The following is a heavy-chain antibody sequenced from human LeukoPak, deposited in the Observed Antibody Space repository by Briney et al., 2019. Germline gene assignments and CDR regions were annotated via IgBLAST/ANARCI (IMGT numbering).Heavy chain of an antibody. J-gene: IGHJ4*02. Sequence: GGSLRLSCAASGFTFSSYAMSWVRQAPGKGLEWVSVISGSGGSTYYRDSVKGRFTISRDNSKNTLYLQMNSLRAEDTAVHYCAKDGTTTITFDYWGQGTLVTVSS. CDR1: GFTFSSYA. V-gene: IGHV3-23*01. CDR3: AKDGTTTITFDY. D-gene: IGHD1-1*01. CDR2: ISGSGGST.